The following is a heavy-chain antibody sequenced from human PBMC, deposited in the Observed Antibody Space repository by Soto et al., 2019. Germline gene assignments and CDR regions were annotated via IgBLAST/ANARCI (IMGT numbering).Heavy chain of an antibody. D-gene: IGHD6-19*01. Sequence: ASVKVSCKASGYTFTSYGTSWVRHAPGQRLEWMGWISAYNDNTNYSQKLQGRVTMTTDTSTSSAYMELRSLRSDDTAVYYCARGGSGWYEFMGVNFDYRGQGTLVTVSA. J-gene: IGHJ4*02. CDR3: ARGGSGWYEFMGVNFDY. CDR2: ISAYNDNT. V-gene: IGHV1-18*01. CDR1: GYTFTSYG.